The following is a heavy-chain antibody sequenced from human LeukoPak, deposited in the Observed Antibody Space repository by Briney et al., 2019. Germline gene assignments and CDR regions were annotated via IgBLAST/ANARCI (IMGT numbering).Heavy chain of an antibody. V-gene: IGHV3-23*01. CDR1: GFTFSGYA. D-gene: IGHD3-10*01. J-gene: IGHJ4*02. CDR2: VSGSGST. Sequence: GSLRLSCAASGFTFSGYAMHWVRQAPTKGLEWVSGVSGSGSTYYTDSVKGRFTISRDNSKNTLYLQMDSLRAEDTAVYYCARSYGSGTYYNYFDYWGQGTLVTVSS. CDR3: ARSYGSGTYYNYFDY.